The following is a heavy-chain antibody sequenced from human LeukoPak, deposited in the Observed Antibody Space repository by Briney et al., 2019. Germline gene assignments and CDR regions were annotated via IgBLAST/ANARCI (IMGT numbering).Heavy chain of an antibody. D-gene: IGHD6-13*01. J-gene: IGHJ4*02. V-gene: IGHV3-30*18. CDR1: GFTFNTYA. CDR3: AKVGSNWDFDY. CDR2: ISYDGSNK. Sequence: GGSLRLSCVASGFTFNTYAIHWVRQAPGKGLEWVALISYDGSNKYYADSAKGRFTISRDNSKNTLSLQMNSLRAEDTAVYYCAKVGSNWDFDYWGQGTLVTVSS.